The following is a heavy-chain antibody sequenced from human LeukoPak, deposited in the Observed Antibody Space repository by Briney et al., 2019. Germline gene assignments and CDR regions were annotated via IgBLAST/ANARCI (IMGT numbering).Heavy chain of an antibody. CDR3: ARGYCSGRSCYMWYSDY. J-gene: IGHJ4*02. Sequence: SETLSLTCAVYGGSFSGYYWSWIRQPPGKGLEWIGEINHSGSTNYNPSLKSRVTISADTPKNQFSLKLSSVTAADTAVYYCARGYCSGRSCYMWYSDYWGQGTLVTVSS. CDR2: INHSGST. CDR1: GGSFSGYY. V-gene: IGHV4-34*01. D-gene: IGHD2-15*01.